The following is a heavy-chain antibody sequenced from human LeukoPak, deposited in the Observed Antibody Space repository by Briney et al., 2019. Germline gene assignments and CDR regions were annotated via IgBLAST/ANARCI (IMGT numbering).Heavy chain of an antibody. V-gene: IGHV3-23*01. Sequence: PGGSLRLSCAASGFTFSSYAMSWVRQAPGKGLEWVSAISGSGGSTYYADSVKGRFTISRDNSKNTLYLQMNSLRAEDTAVYYCAKDQGSGSSSWYYYYGMDVWGQGTTVTVSS. CDR3: AKDQGSGSSSWYYYYGMDV. CDR1: GFTFSSYA. J-gene: IGHJ6*02. D-gene: IGHD6-13*01. CDR2: ISGSGGST.